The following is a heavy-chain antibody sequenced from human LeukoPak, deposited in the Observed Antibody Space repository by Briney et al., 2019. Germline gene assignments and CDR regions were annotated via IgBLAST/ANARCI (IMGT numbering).Heavy chain of an antibody. CDR1: GFTFNSYA. Sequence: GGSLRLSCAASGFTFNSYAMSWVRQAPGKGLEWVSAISGSGGSTYYADSVKGRFTISRDNSKNTLYLQMNSLRAEDTAVYYCAKDPVVYSSGWIYWGQGTLVTVSS. D-gene: IGHD6-19*01. CDR2: ISGSGGST. J-gene: IGHJ4*02. V-gene: IGHV3-23*01. CDR3: AKDPVVYSSGWIY.